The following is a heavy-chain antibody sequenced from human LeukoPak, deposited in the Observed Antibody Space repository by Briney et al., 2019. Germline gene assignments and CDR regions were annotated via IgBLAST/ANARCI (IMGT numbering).Heavy chain of an antibody. CDR1: GLSFTNAW. D-gene: IGHD3-10*01. V-gene: IGHV3-15*01. Sequence: GGSLRLSCADSGLSFTNAWMSWVCQAPGKGLEWVGRIKSKGDGETTDYAAPVKGRFTMSRDDSKGMLYLYMNSLKTEDTAVYYCTTDLGITMIRGVIVYWGRGTLVTVSS. CDR3: TTDLGITMIRGVIVY. CDR2: IKSKGDGETT. J-gene: IGHJ4*02.